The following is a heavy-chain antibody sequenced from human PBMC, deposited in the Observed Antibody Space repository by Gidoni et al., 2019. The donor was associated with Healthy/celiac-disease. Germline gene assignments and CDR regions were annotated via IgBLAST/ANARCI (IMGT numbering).Heavy chain of an antibody. CDR2: LYYSGSS. Sequence: QLQLQESGPGLVKPSETLSLTCTVSGGSISSSSSYWGWIRQPPGKGPAWIGSLYYSGSSYYNPSLKSRVTISVDTSKNQFSLKLSSVTAADTAVYYCARQYYNWNDVDYWGQGTLVTVSS. V-gene: IGHV4-39*01. CDR1: GGSISSSSSY. J-gene: IGHJ4*02. CDR3: ARQYYNWNDVDY. D-gene: IGHD1-1*01.